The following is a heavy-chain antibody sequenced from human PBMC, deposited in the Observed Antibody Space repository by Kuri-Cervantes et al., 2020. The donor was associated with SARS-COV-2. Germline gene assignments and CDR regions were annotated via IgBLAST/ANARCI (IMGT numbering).Heavy chain of an antibody. CDR1: GFTFSSYW. CDR3: VKDSRVYYFDY. D-gene: IGHD2/OR15-2a*01. Sequence: GESLKISCAASGFTFSSYWMSWVRQAPGKGLEWVANIKQDGSEKYYVDSVKGWFTISRDNSKNTLYLQMNSLRAEDTAVYYCVKDSRVYYFDYWGQGTLVTVSS. CDR2: IKQDGSEK. V-gene: IGHV3-7*05. J-gene: IGHJ4*02.